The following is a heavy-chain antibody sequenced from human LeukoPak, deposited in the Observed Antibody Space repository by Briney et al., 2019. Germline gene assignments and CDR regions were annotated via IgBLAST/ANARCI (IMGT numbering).Heavy chain of an antibody. CDR3: ARVGGIAAAIDF. CDR1: GGSISSSSYY. J-gene: IGHJ4*02. D-gene: IGHD6-13*01. Sequence: SETLSLSCTVSGGSISSSSYYWGWIRQPPGKGLEWIGSIYYSGSTYYNPSLKSRVTISVDTSKNQFSLKLSSVTAADTAVYYCARVGGIAAAIDFWGQGTLVTVSS. CDR2: IYYSGST. V-gene: IGHV4-39*07.